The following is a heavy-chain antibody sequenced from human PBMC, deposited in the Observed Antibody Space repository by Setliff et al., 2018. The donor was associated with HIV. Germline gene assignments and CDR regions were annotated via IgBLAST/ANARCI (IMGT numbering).Heavy chain of an antibody. J-gene: IGHJ3*02. CDR1: GYTFTDYY. CDR2: INPNSGGT. D-gene: IGHD4-17*01. CDR3: SRELYDYGDFHDAFDI. Sequence: ASVKVSCKASGYTFTDYYMHWVRQAPGQGLEWMGRINPNSGGTNYAQNFQGRVTMTRDTSISTAYMELSRLRSDDTAVYYCSRELYDYGDFHDAFDIWGQGTMVTVSS. V-gene: IGHV1-2*06.